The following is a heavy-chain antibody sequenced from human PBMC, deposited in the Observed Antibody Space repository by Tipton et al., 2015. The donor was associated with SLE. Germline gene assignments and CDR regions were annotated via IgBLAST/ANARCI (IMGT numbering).Heavy chain of an antibody. CDR3: ARDWIAVARRFFDS. J-gene: IGHJ4*02. D-gene: IGHD6-19*01. V-gene: IGHV4-4*07. Sequence: TLSLTCTVSGGSISSYYWSWFRQPAGGGLEWIGRIYTNENTNYNPSLKSRVTMSVDTSKNHFSLKLSSVTAADTAVYYCARDWIAVARRFFDSWGQGTLVTVSS. CDR2: IYTNENT. CDR1: GGSISSYY.